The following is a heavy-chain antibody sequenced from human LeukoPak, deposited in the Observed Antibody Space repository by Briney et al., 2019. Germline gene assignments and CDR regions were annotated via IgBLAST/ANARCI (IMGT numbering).Heavy chain of an antibody. D-gene: IGHD2-15*01. CDR3: ARYGCNSLACYEDY. J-gene: IGHJ4*02. CDR2: ISVHDGHT. Sequence: ASVTVSCTTSGYSFGNYGVTWERQAPGRGLEWMGWISVHDGHTNYAEKFQDRVTMTADTSTNTAYMELTSLRSDDTAVYYCARYGCNSLACYEDYWGQGTLVTVSS. CDR1: GYSFGNYG. V-gene: IGHV1-18*01.